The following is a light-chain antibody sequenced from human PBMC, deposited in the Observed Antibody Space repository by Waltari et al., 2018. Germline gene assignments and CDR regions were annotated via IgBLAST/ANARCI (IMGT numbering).Light chain of an antibody. CDR1: QGISSY. CDR2: SAS. J-gene: IGKJ1*01. V-gene: IGKV1-9*01. Sequence: DIQLTQSPSFLSASVGDRVTITCRASQGISSYLAWYQQKPGKAPELPIYSASTLQSGVPSRFSASGSGTEFTLTISSLQPEDFATYHCQQLIHYLWTFGQGTKVEI. CDR3: QQLIHYLWT.